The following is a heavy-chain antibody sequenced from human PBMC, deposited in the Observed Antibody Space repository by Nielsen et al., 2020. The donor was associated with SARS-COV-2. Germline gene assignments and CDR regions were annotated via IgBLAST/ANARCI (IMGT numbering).Heavy chain of an antibody. D-gene: IGHD6-13*01. CDR1: GFVVSSNY. Sequence: GESLKISCAASGFVVSSNYLTWVRQAPGKGLEWVSVIYSGGSTYYADSVKGRFTISRDNSKNTLYLQMNSLRAEDTAVYFCARALFSAAGTLGYWGHGTPVTVSS. V-gene: IGHV3-66*01. J-gene: IGHJ4*01. CDR3: ARALFSAAGTLGY. CDR2: IYSGGST.